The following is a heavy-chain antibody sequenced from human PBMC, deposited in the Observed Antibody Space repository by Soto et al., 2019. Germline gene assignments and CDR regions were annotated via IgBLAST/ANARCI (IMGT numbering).Heavy chain of an antibody. CDR2: ISYDGSNK. CDR1: GFTFSSYG. Sequence: QVQLVESGGGVVQPGRSLRLSCAASGFTFSSYGMHWVRQAPGKGLEWVAVISYDGSNKYYADSVKGRFTISRDNSKNTLYLQMNRLRAEDTAVYYCAKDRSIAARPVGDYWGQGTLVTVSS. CDR3: AKDRSIAARPVGDY. D-gene: IGHD6-6*01. V-gene: IGHV3-30*18. J-gene: IGHJ4*02.